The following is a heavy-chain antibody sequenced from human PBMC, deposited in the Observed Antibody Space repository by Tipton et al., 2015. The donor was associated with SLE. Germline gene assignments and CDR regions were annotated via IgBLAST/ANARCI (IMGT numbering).Heavy chain of an antibody. D-gene: IGHD2-15*01. V-gene: IGHV3-64*02. CDR1: GFIFSTYT. CDR3: ARGSYCNGGSCYSLGYYAMDV. Sequence: SLRLSCAASGFIFSTYTMHWVRQAPGKGLEYVSGISSNGGSRYSVESVMGRFTISRDNTKNTLYLQMGSLTVDDMAVYFCARGSYCNGGSCYSLGYYAMDVWGQGTTVTVSS. CDR2: ISSNGGSR. J-gene: IGHJ6*02.